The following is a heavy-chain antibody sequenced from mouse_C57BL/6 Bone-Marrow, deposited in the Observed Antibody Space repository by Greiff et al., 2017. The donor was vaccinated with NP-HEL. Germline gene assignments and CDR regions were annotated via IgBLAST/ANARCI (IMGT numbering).Heavy chain of an antibody. V-gene: IGHV1-15*01. CDR1: GYTFTDYE. J-gene: IGHJ2*01. Sequence: VKVVESGAELVRPGASVTLSCKASGYTFTDYEMHWVKQTPVHGLEWIGAIDPETGGTAYNQKFKGKAILTADKSSSTAYMELRSLTSEDSAVYYCTRNYDYDGDYFDYWGQGTTLTVSS. CDR2: IDPETGGT. CDR3: TRNYDYDGDYFDY. D-gene: IGHD2-4*01.